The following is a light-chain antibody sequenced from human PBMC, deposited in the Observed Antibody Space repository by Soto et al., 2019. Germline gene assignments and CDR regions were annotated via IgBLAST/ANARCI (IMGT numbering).Light chain of an antibody. CDR2: AAS. CDR3: QQSYSTPRT. Sequence: DIPMTQSPSSLSASVGDRVTITCRASQSISSYLNWYQQKPGKAPKLLIYAASSLQGGVPSRLSGTGSGTDFTLTISSLQPEDFATYYCQQSYSTPRTFGQGTKVEIK. CDR1: QSISSY. V-gene: IGKV1-39*01. J-gene: IGKJ1*01.